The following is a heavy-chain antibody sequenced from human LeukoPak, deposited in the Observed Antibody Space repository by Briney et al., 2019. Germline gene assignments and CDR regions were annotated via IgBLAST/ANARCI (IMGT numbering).Heavy chain of an antibody. D-gene: IGHD1-26*01. CDR3: ARAISGSYHDY. CDR2: IRNKAKSYST. Sequence: GGSLRLSCAASGFTFSDHYMDWVRQAPGKGLEWFARIRNKAKSYSTEYAASVKGRFTISRDDSKNSLYLQMHSLKTEDTAVYYCARAISGSYHDYWGQGTLVTVSS. J-gene: IGHJ4*02. CDR1: GFTFSDHY. V-gene: IGHV3-72*01.